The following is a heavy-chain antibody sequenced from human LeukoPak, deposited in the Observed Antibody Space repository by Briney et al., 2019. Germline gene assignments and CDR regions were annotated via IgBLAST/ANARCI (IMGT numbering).Heavy chain of an antibody. Sequence: SETLSLTCAVYGGSFSGYYWSWIRQPPGKRLEWIGEINHSGSTNYNPSLKSRVTISVDTSKNQFSLKLSSVTAADTAVYYCARAGPMITFGNYGYWGQGTLVTVSS. V-gene: IGHV4-34*01. CDR2: INHSGST. J-gene: IGHJ4*02. D-gene: IGHD3-16*01. CDR3: ARAGPMITFGNYGY. CDR1: GGSFSGYY.